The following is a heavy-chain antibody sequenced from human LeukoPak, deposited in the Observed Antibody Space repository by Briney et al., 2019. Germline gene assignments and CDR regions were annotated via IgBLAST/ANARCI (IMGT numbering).Heavy chain of an antibody. Sequence: PGGSLRLSCVASGFRFSNYAMTWVRQAPGKGLECVSHIKNSGGVTYYADSVKGRFTISRDNSKNTLYLQMNSLRAEDTAVYYCAKDGRGGDCTSASCTNWFGPWGQGTLVTVSS. CDR1: GFRFSNYA. J-gene: IGHJ5*02. CDR3: AKDGRGGDCTSASCTNWFGP. D-gene: IGHD2-2*01. V-gene: IGHV3-23*01. CDR2: IKNSGGVT.